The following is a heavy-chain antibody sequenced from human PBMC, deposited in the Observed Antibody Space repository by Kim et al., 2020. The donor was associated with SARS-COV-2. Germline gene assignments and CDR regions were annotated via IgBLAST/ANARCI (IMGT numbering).Heavy chain of an antibody. CDR3: ARVYYPYYFDL. Sequence: GGSLRLSCAASGFSFSTYEMYWVRQAPGKGLEYISGISSNGASTYYADSVKGRFTISRDNSKNTLYLQMASLRPDDMATYYCARVYYPYYFDLWGRGTQV. V-gene: IGHV3-64*02. CDR2: ISSNGAST. CDR1: GFSFSTYE. D-gene: IGHD3-10*01. J-gene: IGHJ2*01.